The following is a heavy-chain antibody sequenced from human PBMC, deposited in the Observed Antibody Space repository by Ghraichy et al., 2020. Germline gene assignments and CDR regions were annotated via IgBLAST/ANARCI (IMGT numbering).Heavy chain of an antibody. J-gene: IGHJ5*02. D-gene: IGHD5/OR15-5a*01. CDR3: ARDVWPPTT. CDR2: IYYSGST. V-gene: IGHV4-59*01. CDR1: GGSISSYY. Sequence: SETLSLTCTVSGGSISSYYWSWIRQPPGKGLEWIGYIYYSGSTNYNPSLKSRVTISVDTSKNQFSLKLSSVTAADTAVYYCARDVWPPTTWGQGTLVTVSS.